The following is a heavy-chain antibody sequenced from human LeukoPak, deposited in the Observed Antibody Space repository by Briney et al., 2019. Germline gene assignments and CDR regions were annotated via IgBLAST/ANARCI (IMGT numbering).Heavy chain of an antibody. J-gene: IGHJ4*02. Sequence: SETLSLTCTVSGGSISSHYWSWIRQPAGKGLEWIGRIYTSGSTNYNPSLKSRVTMSVDKTKNQFSLKLSSVTAADTAVYYCARGLPMIVESPLGGLPVHDWGQGTLVTVSS. CDR2: IYTSGST. D-gene: IGHD3-22*01. CDR3: ARGLPMIVESPLGGLPVHD. V-gene: IGHV4-4*07. CDR1: GGSISSHY.